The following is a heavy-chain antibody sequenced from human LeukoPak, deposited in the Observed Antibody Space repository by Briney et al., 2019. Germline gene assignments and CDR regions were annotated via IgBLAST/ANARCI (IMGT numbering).Heavy chain of an antibody. Sequence: PGGSLRLSCAASGFTFSSYEMNWVRQAPGKGLEWVSYISSSGSTIYYADSVEGRFTISRDNAKNSLYLQMNSLRAEDTAVYYCARGGYSYELGYWGQGTLVTVSS. CDR1: GFTFSSYE. D-gene: IGHD5-18*01. CDR2: ISSSGSTI. V-gene: IGHV3-48*03. J-gene: IGHJ4*02. CDR3: ARGGYSYELGY.